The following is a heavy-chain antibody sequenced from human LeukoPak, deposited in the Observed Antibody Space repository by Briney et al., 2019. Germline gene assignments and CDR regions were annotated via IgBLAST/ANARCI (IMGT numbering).Heavy chain of an antibody. CDR1: GGSISSGGYY. CDR3: ARDRAAGIFDY. V-gene: IGHV4-30-2*01. D-gene: IGHD6-13*01. Sequence: PSETLSLTCTVSGGSISSGGYYWSWIRQPPGKGLEWIGYIYHSGSTYYNPSLKSRVTISVDTSKNQFSLKLSSVTAADTAVYYCARDRAAGIFDYWGQGTLVTVSS. J-gene: IGHJ4*02. CDR2: IYHSGST.